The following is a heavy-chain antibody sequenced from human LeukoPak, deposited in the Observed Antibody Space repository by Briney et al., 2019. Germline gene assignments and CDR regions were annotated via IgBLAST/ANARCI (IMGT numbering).Heavy chain of an antibody. D-gene: IGHD5-24*01. Sequence: GGSLRLSCAASGFMFSSNWMSWVRLAPGKGLEWVANIKEDGTETYYVDSVKGRFTISRDNAKNSLYLQMNSLRVEDTAVYYCAKEGRSLQTYWDQGTLVTVSS. J-gene: IGHJ4*02. CDR2: IKEDGTET. CDR3: AKEGRSLQTY. CDR1: GFMFSSNW. V-gene: IGHV3-7*03.